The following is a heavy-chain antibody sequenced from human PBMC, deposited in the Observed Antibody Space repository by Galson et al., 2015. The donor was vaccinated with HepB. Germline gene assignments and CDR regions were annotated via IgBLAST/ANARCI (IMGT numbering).Heavy chain of an antibody. Sequence: VKVSCKASGYTFISYAMSWVRQAPGQGLEWIEWINTNSGDPTYAQGFTGRFVFSLDTSVRTAYLQISNLRTEDTAVYYCARRQWFGEADYWGQGTLVTVSS. CDR2: INTNSGDP. CDR1: GYTFISYA. J-gene: IGHJ4*02. D-gene: IGHD3-10*01. CDR3: ARRQWFGEADY. V-gene: IGHV7-4-1*01.